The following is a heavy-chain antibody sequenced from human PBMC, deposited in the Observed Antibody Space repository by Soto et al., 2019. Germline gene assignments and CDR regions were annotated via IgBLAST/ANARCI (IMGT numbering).Heavy chain of an antibody. V-gene: IGHV4-30-4*01. CDR1: GGSISSGDYY. CDR3: ARVGSSIATRPFDY. CDR2: IYYSGIT. D-gene: IGHD6-6*01. J-gene: IGHJ4*02. Sequence: SETLSLTCTVSGGSISSGDYYWSWIRKPPGKGLEWIGYIYYSGITYYNPSLKSRVTISVDTSKNQFSLKLSSVTAADTAVYYCARVGSSIATRPFDYWGQGTLVTVSS.